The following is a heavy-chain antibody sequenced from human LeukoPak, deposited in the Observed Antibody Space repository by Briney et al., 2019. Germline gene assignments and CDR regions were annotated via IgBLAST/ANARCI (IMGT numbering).Heavy chain of an antibody. Sequence: AGGSLRLSCAASGFTFSSYAMSWVRQAPGKGLEWVSAISGSGGSTYYADSVKGRFTISRDNSKNTLYLQMNSLKTEDTAVYYCTTAHPYYYGSGSYWIEFNFDYWGQGTLVTVSS. CDR2: ISGSGGST. CDR1: GFTFSSYA. CDR3: TTAHPYYYGSGSYWIEFNFDY. V-gene: IGHV3-23*01. D-gene: IGHD3-10*01. J-gene: IGHJ4*02.